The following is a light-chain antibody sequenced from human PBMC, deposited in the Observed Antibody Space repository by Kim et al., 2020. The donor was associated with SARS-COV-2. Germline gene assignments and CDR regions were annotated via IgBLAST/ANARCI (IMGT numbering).Light chain of an antibody. CDR2: AAS. J-gene: IGKJ3*01. V-gene: IGKV1-27*01. Sequence: GDRVTITCRASQDISNYLAWFQLKPGKAPKLLIYAASALQPGFPSRFSGSGSGTDFTLTVTILQPLDVATYYCHKCDSAPSPFGPGTMVYI. CDR1: QDISNY. CDR3: HKCDSAPSP.